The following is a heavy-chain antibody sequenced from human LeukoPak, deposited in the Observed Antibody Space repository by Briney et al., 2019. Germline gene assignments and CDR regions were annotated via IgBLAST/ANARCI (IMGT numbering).Heavy chain of an antibody. CDR3: ARTYYYGSGRWETSQRLGEY. Sequence: SQTLSLTCTVSGGSISSGGYYWSWIRQHPGKGLEWIGYIYYSGSTYYNPSLKSRVTMSVDTSKNQFSLKLSSVTAADTAVYYCARTYYYGSGRWETSQRLGEYWGQGTLVTVSS. J-gene: IGHJ4*02. V-gene: IGHV4-31*03. CDR1: GGSISSGGYY. CDR2: IYYSGST. D-gene: IGHD3-10*01.